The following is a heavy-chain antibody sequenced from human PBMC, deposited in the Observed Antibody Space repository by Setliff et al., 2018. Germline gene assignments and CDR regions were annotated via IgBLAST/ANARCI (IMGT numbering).Heavy chain of an antibody. J-gene: IGHJ4*02. CDR2: MYYSGDT. V-gene: IGHV4-59*08. CDR1: GGSVRGYY. D-gene: IGHD5-18*01. CDR3: ARLPPLHTPMALTFDY. Sequence: SETLSLTCTVSGGSVRGYYWSWIRQPPGKGLEWIGYMYYSGDTNYNPSLKSRVTISVDTSKNQFSLELRSVTAADTAVYYCARLPPLHTPMALTFDYWGQGILVTSPQ.